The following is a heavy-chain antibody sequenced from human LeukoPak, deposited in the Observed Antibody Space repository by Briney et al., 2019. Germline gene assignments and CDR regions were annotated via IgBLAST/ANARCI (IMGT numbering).Heavy chain of an antibody. CDR3: ARGGWFDP. CDR2: IYGDGST. V-gene: IGHV4-4*07. Sequence: SETLSLTCIVSGGSIGSYYWSWIRQPAGKGLEWIGRIYGDGSTDYSPSLKSRITMSVDTSKNQFSLKLRFVTAADTAVYYCARGGWFDPWGRGTLVTVSS. J-gene: IGHJ5*02. CDR1: GGSIGSYY.